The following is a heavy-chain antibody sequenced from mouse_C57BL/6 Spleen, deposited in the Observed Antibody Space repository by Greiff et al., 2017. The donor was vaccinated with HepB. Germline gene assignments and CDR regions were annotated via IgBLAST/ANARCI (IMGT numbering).Heavy chain of an antibody. CDR3: ASIYFSYAMDY. V-gene: IGHV1-64*01. CDR2: IHPNSGST. D-gene: IGHD1-1*01. Sequence: VQLQQSGAELVKPGASVKLSCKASGYTFTSYWMHWVKQRPGQGLEWIGMIHPNSGSTNYNEKFKSKATLTVDKSSSTAYMQLSSLTSEDSAVYYCASIYFSYAMDYWGQGTSVTVSS. CDR1: GYTFTSYW. J-gene: IGHJ4*01.